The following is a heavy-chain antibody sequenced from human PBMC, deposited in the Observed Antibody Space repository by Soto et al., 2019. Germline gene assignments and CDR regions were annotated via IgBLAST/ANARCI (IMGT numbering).Heavy chain of an antibody. Sequence: ASVTVSCTASGYTFTSYGISWVRQAPGQGLEWMGWISAYNGNTNYAQKLQGRVTMTTDTSTSTAYMELRSLRSDDTAVYYCAREWRRQWLVGSDAFDIWGQGTMVTVSS. CDR2: ISAYNGNT. D-gene: IGHD6-19*01. CDR3: AREWRRQWLVGSDAFDI. J-gene: IGHJ3*02. CDR1: GYTFTSYG. V-gene: IGHV1-18*01.